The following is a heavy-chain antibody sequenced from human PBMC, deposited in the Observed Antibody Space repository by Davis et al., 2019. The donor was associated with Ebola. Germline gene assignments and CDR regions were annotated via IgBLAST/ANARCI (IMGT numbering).Heavy chain of an antibody. Sequence: GESLKISCKDSGNSFNSHWIGWVRQLPGKGLEWLGVIFTGDSDTRYSPSFRGQVTLSADNSIKTAFLQWSSLKASDTAMYYCASLRRAITGFDDGYDIWGQGTMVTVSS. D-gene: IGHD3-9*01. CDR3: ASLRRAITGFDDGYDI. CDR1: GNSFNSHW. J-gene: IGHJ3*02. CDR2: IFTGDSDT. V-gene: IGHV5-51*01.